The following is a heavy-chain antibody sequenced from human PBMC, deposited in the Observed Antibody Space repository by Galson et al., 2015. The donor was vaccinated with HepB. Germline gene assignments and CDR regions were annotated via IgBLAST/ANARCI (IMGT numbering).Heavy chain of an antibody. Sequence: SVKVSCKASGYTFTSYDINWVRQATGQGLEWMGWMNPNSGNTGYAQKFQGRVTMTRNTSISTAYMELSSLRSEDTAVYYCARGGRRVAGKDFDYWGQGTLVTVSS. CDR1: GYTFTSYD. D-gene: IGHD6-19*01. V-gene: IGHV1-8*01. J-gene: IGHJ4*02. CDR3: ARGGRRVAGKDFDY. CDR2: MNPNSGNT.